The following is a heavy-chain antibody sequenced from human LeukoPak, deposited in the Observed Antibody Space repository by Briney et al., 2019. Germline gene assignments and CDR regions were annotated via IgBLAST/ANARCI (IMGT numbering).Heavy chain of an antibody. CDR3: AKDGRNGYNGPEDY. V-gene: IGHV3-21*01. CDR1: GFTLSSYS. CDR2: ISSSSSYI. J-gene: IGHJ4*02. D-gene: IGHD5-24*01. Sequence: GGSLRLSCAASGFTLSSYSMNWVRQAPGKGLEWVSSISSSSSYIYYADSVKGRFTISRDNSKNTLYLQMNSLRAEDTAVYYCAKDGRNGYNGPEDYWGQGTLVTVSS.